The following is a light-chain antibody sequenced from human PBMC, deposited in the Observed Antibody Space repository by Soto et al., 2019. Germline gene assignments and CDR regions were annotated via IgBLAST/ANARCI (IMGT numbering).Light chain of an antibody. J-gene: IGLJ1*01. Sequence: QSVLTQPPSASGTPGPRATISSPGSSSNIGSNTVNWYQQLPGTAPKLLIYSNNTRPSGVPDRFSGAESGNTASLTVSGLQAEDEADYYCSSYAGSSNIFGAGTKVTVL. V-gene: IGLV1-44*01. CDR3: SSYAGSSNI. CDR2: SNN. CDR1: SSNIGSNT.